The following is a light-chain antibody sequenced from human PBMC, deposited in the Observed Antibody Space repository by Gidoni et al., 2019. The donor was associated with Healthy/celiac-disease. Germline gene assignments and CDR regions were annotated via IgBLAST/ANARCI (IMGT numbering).Light chain of an antibody. CDR1: QSVSSY. CDR3: QQRSNWPSLT. V-gene: IGKV3-11*01. J-gene: IGKJ4*01. Sequence: ALTQPPATLSLSPGERATLSCRASQSVSSYLAWYQQKPGQAPRLLIYDASNRATGIPARFSGSGSGTDFTLTISSLEPEDFAVYYCQQRSNWPSLTFGGGTKVEIK. CDR2: DAS.